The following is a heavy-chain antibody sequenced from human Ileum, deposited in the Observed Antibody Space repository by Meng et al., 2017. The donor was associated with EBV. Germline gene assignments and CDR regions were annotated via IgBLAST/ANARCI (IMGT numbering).Heavy chain of an antibody. D-gene: IGHD6-19*01. J-gene: IGHJ4*02. V-gene: IGHV4-39*07. CDR2: MSYSGST. CDR3: ATRVAAVKYYFDY. Sequence: LQSHGSVPGLVKPSETRSLTCTVSGGSLSNENDYCGWIRQPAEKVLEWIGSMSYSGSTYYNPSLKSRVTMSLDTSKNQFSLQLTSVTAADTALYYCATRVAAVKYYFDYWGQGTLVTVSS. CDR1: GGSLSNENDY.